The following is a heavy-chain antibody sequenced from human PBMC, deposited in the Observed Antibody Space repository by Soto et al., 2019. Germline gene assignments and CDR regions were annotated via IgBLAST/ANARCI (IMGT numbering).Heavy chain of an antibody. V-gene: IGHV6-1*01. D-gene: IGHD5-12*01. CDR1: GDSVSSNSAA. CDR3: ARAIGYSGYEPTNWFDP. Sequence: PSQTLSLTCAISGDSVSSNSAAWNWIRQSPSRGLEWLGRTYYRSKWYNDYAVSVKSRITINPDTSKNQFSLQLNSVTPEDTAVYYCARAIGYSGYEPTNWFDPWGQGTLVTVSS. J-gene: IGHJ5*02. CDR2: TYYRSKWYN.